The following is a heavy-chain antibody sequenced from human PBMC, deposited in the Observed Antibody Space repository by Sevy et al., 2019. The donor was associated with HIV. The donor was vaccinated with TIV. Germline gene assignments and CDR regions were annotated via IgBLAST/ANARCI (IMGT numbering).Heavy chain of an antibody. J-gene: IGHJ6*02. V-gene: IGHV3-74*01. CDR3: ARDVRIAVAGTHYYGMDV. CDR2: INNDGSST. Sequence: GGSLRLSCAASGFTFSSYWMHWVRQAPGKGLVWVSRINNDGSSTSYADSVKGRFTISRDNAKNTLYLQMNSLRAEDTAVYYCARDVRIAVAGTHYYGMDVWGQGTTVTVSS. D-gene: IGHD6-19*01. CDR1: GFTFSSYW.